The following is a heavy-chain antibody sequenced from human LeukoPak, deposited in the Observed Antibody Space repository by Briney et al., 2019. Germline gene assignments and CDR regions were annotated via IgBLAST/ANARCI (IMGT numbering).Heavy chain of an antibody. D-gene: IGHD6-19*01. CDR3: ATRTYSSGWYTFDY. Sequence: GESLRLSCAASGFTFSSYAMSWVRQAPGKGLEWVSGISGSTYYADSVRGRFTISRDNSKNTLYLQMNSLRAEDTAVYYCATRTYSSGWYTFDYWGQGTLVTVSS. CDR1: GFTFSSYA. J-gene: IGHJ4*02. V-gene: IGHV3-23*01. CDR2: ISGST.